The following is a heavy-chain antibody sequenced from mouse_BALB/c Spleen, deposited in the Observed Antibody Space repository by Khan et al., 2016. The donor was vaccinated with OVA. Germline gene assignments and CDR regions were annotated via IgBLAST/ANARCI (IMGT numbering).Heavy chain of an antibody. CDR1: GYTFTDFA. Sequence: QVQLQQSGAELVRPGVSVKISCKGSGYTFTDFAMHWVKRGHAKSLEWIGDISTYYGDADYNQKFQGKASMTVDKSSSTAYMELASLTSEDSAIYYCASGWRFAYWGQVTLVTVSA. V-gene: IGHV1S137*01. CDR2: ISTYYGDA. D-gene: IGHD2-2*01. J-gene: IGHJ3*01. CDR3: ASGWRFAY.